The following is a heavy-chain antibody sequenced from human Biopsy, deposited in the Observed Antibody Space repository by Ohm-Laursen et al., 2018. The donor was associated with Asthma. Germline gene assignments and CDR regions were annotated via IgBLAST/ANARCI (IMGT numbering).Heavy chain of an antibody. CDR2: ISYDGNHK. D-gene: IGHD5-12*01. J-gene: IGHJ4*02. CDR3: AKRRGYSGHDNDY. V-gene: IGHV3-30*18. Sequence: SLKLSCTASGFMFRSFGMHWVRQAPGKGLEGVAVISYDGNHKFYEDSVKGRFTISRDNSKNTLYLQMNSLRTEDTAVYYCAKRRGYSGHDNDYWGQGTLVIVSS. CDR1: GFMFRSFG.